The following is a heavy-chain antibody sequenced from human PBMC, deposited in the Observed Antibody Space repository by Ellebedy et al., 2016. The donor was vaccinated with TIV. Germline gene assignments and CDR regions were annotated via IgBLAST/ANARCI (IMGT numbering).Heavy chain of an antibody. Sequence: GESLKISCVGSGFTFSSYWMSWVRQAPGKGLEWVANIRQDGSKNYVDSVKGRFTISRDNAQNSLHLRMNSLRVEDTAVYYCARDGAYGDYAPGQYAMDVWGQGTTVIVS. J-gene: IGHJ6*02. V-gene: IGHV3-7*03. CDR3: ARDGAYGDYAPGQYAMDV. CDR2: IRQDGSK. D-gene: IGHD4-17*01. CDR1: GFTFSSYW.